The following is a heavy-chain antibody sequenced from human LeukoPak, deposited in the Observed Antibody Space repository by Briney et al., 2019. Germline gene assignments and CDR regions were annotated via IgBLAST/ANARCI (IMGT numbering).Heavy chain of an antibody. CDR2: INPTDGST. CDR1: GFTFSGFY. J-gene: IGHJ4*02. CDR3: ARGTQIVEDSSGYYYSVFDF. D-gene: IGHD3-22*01. V-gene: IGHV1-46*01. Sequence: GASVTVSCKASGFTFSGFYIQWVRQAPGQGLEWVGIINPTDGSTKFARKLQGRVTMTTDTSTSTAYMELRSLRSDDTAVYYCARGTQIVEDSSGYYYSVFDFWGQGTLVTVSS.